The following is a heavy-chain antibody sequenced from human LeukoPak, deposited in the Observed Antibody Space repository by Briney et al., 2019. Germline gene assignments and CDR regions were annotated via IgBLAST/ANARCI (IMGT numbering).Heavy chain of an antibody. D-gene: IGHD5-18*01. J-gene: IGHJ5*02. CDR1: GGTFSSYA. CDR2: IIPIFGTA. Sequence: SVKVSCKASGGTFSSYAISWVRQAPGQGLEWMGGIIPIFGTANYAQKFQGRVTITTDESTSTAYMELSSLRSEDTAGYYCARSMGYSYGYDWFDPWGQGTLVTVAS. V-gene: IGHV1-69*05. CDR3: ARSMGYSYGYDWFDP.